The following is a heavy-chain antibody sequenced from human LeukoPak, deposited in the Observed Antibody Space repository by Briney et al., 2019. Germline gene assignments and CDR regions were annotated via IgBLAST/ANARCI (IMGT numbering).Heavy chain of an antibody. CDR1: GGSFSGYY. CDR3: ARQGLDYYDSSGYDI. J-gene: IGHJ3*02. D-gene: IGHD3-22*01. V-gene: IGHV4-34*01. Sequence: SETLSLTCAVYGGSFSGYYWSWIRQPPGKGLEWIGEINHSGSTNYNPSLKSRVTISVDTSKNQFSLKLSSVTAADTAVYYCARQGLDYYDSSGYDIWGQGTMVTVSS. CDR2: INHSGST.